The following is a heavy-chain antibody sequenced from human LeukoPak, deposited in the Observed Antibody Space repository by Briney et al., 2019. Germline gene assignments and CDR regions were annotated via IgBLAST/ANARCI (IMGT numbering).Heavy chain of an antibody. CDR3: ARADSSSYLFDY. Sequence: GGSLRLSCAASGFTFSSYSMNWVSQAPGKGLEWVSSISSSSSYIYYADSVKGRFTISRDNAKNSLYLQMNSLRAEDTAVYYCARADSSSYLFDYWGQGTLVTVSS. CDR2: ISSSSSYI. V-gene: IGHV3-21*01. CDR1: GFTFSSYS. D-gene: IGHD6-13*01. J-gene: IGHJ4*02.